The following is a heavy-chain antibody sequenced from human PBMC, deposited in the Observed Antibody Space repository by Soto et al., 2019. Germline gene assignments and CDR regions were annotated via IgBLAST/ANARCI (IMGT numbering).Heavy chain of an antibody. CDR1: GYTFTSYG. CDR3: ARDNEILTGYPDY. J-gene: IGHJ4*02. D-gene: IGHD3-9*01. CDR2: ISGHNGNT. Sequence: VQLVQSGAEVKKPGASVKVSCKASGYTFTSYGISWVRQAPGQGLEWMGWISGHNGNTKYAQKVQGRVTMTTDTFTSTAYMEPRSLRTDDTAFYYCARDNEILTGYPDYWGQGTLVTVSS. V-gene: IGHV1-18*04.